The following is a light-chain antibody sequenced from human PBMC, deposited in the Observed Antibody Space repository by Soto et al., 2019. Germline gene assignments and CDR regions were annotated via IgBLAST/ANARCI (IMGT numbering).Light chain of an antibody. CDR3: QQLAGFPIT. CDR2: TAS. J-gene: IGKJ5*01. V-gene: IGKV1-9*01. Sequence: DIHLTQSPSFLSASVGDRVTITCRASQGISTYLAWYQQKPGKAPNLLIYTASTLQTGVPSRFSGSAFGTEFTLTISSLQPEDFATYYCQQLAGFPITFGQGTLLEIK. CDR1: QGISTY.